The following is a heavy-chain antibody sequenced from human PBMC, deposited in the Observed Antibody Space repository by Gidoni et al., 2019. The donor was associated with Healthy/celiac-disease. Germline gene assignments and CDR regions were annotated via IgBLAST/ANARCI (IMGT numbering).Heavy chain of an antibody. D-gene: IGHD2-21*02. CDR1: GLPFSSYG. CDR2: IGYDGSIK. Sequence: QVQLVESGGGVGQPGRSLRLSCAASGLPFSSYGIHWVRQAPGKGLAWVAVIGYDGSIKYHADSVKGRFTISRDNSKNTLYLQMNSLRSEDTAVYYCARDGGGDCYSEKYYYGMDVWGQGTTVTVSS. V-gene: IGHV3-33*01. J-gene: IGHJ6*02. CDR3: ARDGGGDCYSEKYYYGMDV.